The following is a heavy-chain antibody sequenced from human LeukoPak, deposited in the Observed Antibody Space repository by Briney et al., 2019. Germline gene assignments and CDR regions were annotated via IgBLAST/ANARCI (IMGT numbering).Heavy chain of an antibody. CDR3: ARDNLEFNAFDI. Sequence: GGSLRLSCAASGFTFSSYRMSWVRQAPGKGLEWVAVISYDGSNKYYADSVKGRFTISRDNSKNTLYLQMNSLRAEDTAVYYCARDNLEFNAFDIWGQGTMVTVSS. CDR1: GFTFSSYR. J-gene: IGHJ3*02. D-gene: IGHD1-1*01. CDR2: ISYDGSNK. V-gene: IGHV3-30*03.